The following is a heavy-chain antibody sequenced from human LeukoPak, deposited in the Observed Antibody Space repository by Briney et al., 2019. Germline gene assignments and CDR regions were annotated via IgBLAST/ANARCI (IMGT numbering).Heavy chain of an antibody. J-gene: IGHJ4*02. Sequence: GGSLRLSCAASGFTFNNYVMGRVRQAPGKGLEWVSAIGYATYTTYYADSVRGRFTISRDNSGSMLYLQMNSLRVEDTAVYYCAKDRGGGYLDIDYWGQGTLVSVSS. CDR3: AKDRGGGYLDIDY. CDR2: IGYATYTT. V-gene: IGHV3-23*01. D-gene: IGHD5-24*01. CDR1: GFTFNNYV.